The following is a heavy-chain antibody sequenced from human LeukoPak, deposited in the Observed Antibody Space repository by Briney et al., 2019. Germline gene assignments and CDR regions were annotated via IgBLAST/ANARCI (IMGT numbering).Heavy chain of an antibody. CDR1: GDSIRSYY. CDR3: ARGRLNGYSSSWFPYGMDV. V-gene: IGHV4-59*12. D-gene: IGHD6-13*01. J-gene: IGHJ6*02. Sequence: SETLSLTCIVSGDSIRSYYWNWIRQAPGKALEWIGHIHNNGDIAYNFSLKSRVTISMDTSKNQFSLKLSSVTAADTAVYYCARGRLNGYSSSWFPYGMDVWGQGTLVTVSS. CDR2: IHNNGDI.